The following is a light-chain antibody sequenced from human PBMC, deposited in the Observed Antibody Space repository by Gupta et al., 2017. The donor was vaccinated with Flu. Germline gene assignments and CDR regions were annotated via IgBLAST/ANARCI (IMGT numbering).Light chain of an antibody. V-gene: IGLV2-11*01. J-gene: IGLJ1*01. CDR2: AVS. Sequence: QSALTQPRSVSGSPGQSVTISCTGSISDVGGSNYVSWYQQHPGKAPKLMIYAVSKRPSGVPDRFSGSKSGNTASLTISGLQAEDEAAYYCCSSSGGTYTKNVFGTGTEVTVL. CDR3: SSSGGTYTKNV. CDR1: ISDVGGSNY.